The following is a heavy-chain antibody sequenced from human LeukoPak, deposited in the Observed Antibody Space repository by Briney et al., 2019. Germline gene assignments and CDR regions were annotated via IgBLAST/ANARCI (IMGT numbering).Heavy chain of an antibody. CDR2: ISGSGGST. D-gene: IGHD3-10*01. J-gene: IGHJ4*02. Sequence: GGSLRLSCAASGFTFSSYAMSWVRQAPGKGPEWVSAISGSGGSTYYADSVKGRFTISRDNSKNTLYLQMNSLRAEDTAVYYCATTMVRGVIASRSTIDYWGQGTLVTVSS. V-gene: IGHV3-23*01. CDR3: ATTMVRGVIASRSTIDY. CDR1: GFTFSSYA.